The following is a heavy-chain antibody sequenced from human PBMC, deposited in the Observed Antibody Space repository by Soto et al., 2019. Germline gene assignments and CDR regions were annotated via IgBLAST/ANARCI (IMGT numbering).Heavy chain of an antibody. CDR2: IKHDGRET. J-gene: IGHJ4*02. Sequence: VGSLRLSCADSGFSFSSYWMTWVRQVPGKGLEWVANIKHDGRETHYVDSVKGRFTISSDNAKNSLFLQMHSLGAEDTAVYYCARDGGSTGDDLFDYWGQGTLVTVSS. CDR3: ARDGGSTGDDLFDY. CDR1: GFSFSSYW. V-gene: IGHV3-7*01. D-gene: IGHD5-12*01.